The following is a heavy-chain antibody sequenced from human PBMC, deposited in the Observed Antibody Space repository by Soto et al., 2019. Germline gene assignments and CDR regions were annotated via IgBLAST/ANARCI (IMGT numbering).Heavy chain of an antibody. CDR2: VSASGLNT. CDR1: GFTCSTYA. Sequence: EVQLLESGGKLVQPGGSLTLSCAASGFTCSTYAMAWVRQAPGKGLEWVSGVSASGLNTDYADPVKGRFYISRDNSKNTVSLHMNSLRAEDTALYYFAKDRPRRTSGYFFEYWGQGTPVNVSS. CDR3: AKDRPRRTSGYFFEY. J-gene: IGHJ4*02. D-gene: IGHD1-1*01. V-gene: IGHV3-23*01.